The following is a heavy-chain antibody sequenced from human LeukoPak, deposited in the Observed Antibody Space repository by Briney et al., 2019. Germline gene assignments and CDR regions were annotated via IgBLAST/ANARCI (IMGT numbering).Heavy chain of an antibody. CDR1: GFTVSSNY. D-gene: IGHD3-16*01. CDR2: MNQLGNEK. CDR3: ARGTYYYEF. V-gene: IGHV3-7*04. Sequence: GGSLRLSCAASGFTVSSNYMSWVRQAPGKGLEWVAYMNQLGNEKNYLDSVKGRFTISRDNAKSSLYLQMTSLRAEDTAVYYCARGTYYYEFWGQGTLVTVSS. J-gene: IGHJ4*02.